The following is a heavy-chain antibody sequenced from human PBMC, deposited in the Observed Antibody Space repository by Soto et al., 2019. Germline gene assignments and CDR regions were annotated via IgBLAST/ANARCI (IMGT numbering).Heavy chain of an antibody. CDR2: THYRSKWFN. CDR3: AREGRMAASILHNWFDP. Sequence: QTLSLTCAISGDSVSNNSAARNWIRHSPSRGLEWLGRTHYRSKWFNNYALSVKGRITINPDTSKNQFSLQLNSVTPEDTAVYYCAREGRMAASILHNWFDPWGQGTLVTVSS. CDR1: GDSVSNNSAA. D-gene: IGHD3-3*02. J-gene: IGHJ5*02. V-gene: IGHV6-1*01.